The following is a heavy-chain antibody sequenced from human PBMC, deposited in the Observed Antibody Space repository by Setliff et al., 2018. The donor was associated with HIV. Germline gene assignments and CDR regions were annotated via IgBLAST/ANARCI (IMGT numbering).Heavy chain of an antibody. D-gene: IGHD5-12*01. J-gene: IGHJ4*02. CDR2: IYTSGST. CDR1: GGSISSGSYY. Sequence: SETLSLTCTVSGGSISSGSYYWSWIRPPAGKGLEWIGRIYTSGSTTYNPSLKSRVTISVDTSKNQFSLKLSSVTAADTAVYYCARGSVEMATYYFDYWGQGTLVTVPQ. V-gene: IGHV4-61*02. CDR3: ARGSVEMATYYFDY.